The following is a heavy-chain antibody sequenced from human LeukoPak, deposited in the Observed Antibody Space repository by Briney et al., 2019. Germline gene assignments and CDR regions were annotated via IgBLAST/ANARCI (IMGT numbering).Heavy chain of an antibody. CDR3: ARAPRTAANFDS. CDR1: GFTFSSYA. V-gene: IGHV3-30-3*01. Sequence: GRSLRLSCAASGFTFSSYAMHWVRQAPGKGLEWVAVISYDGSNKYYADSVKGRFTISRDNSKKTLYLQMSSLRAEDTAVYYCARAPRTAANFDSWGQGTLVTVSS. D-gene: IGHD6-13*01. CDR2: ISYDGSNK. J-gene: IGHJ4*02.